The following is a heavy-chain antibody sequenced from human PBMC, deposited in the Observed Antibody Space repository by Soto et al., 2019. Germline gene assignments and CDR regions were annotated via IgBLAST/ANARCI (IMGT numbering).Heavy chain of an antibody. CDR1: GGTFSSYA. CDR2: IIPIFGTA. J-gene: IGHJ4*02. Sequence: QVQLVQSGAEVKKPGSSVKVSCKASGGTFSSYAISWVRQAPGQGLEWMGGIIPIFGTANYAQKFQGRVTISADESTGTAYRELSSRRTEDTVVYYCARERLKDANSGIEWGQGTLVTVAS. CDR3: ARERLKDANSGIE. V-gene: IGHV1-69*01. D-gene: IGHD6-13*01.